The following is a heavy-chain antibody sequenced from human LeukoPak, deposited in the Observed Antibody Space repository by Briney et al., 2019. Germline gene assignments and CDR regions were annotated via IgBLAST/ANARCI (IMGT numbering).Heavy chain of an antibody. J-gene: IGHJ4*02. D-gene: IGHD5-12*01. CDR3: ARDVEWLRLRDGDY. Sequence: ASVKVSCKASGYTFTSYYMHWVRQAPGQGLEWMGIINPSGGSTSYAQKFQGRVTMTRDTSISTAYMELSRLRSDDTAVYYCARDVEWLRLRDGDYWGQGTLVTVSS. CDR2: INPSGGST. V-gene: IGHV1-46*01. CDR1: GYTFTSYY.